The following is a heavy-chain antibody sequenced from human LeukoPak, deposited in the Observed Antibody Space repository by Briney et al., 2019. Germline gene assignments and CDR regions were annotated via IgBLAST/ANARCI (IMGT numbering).Heavy chain of an antibody. V-gene: IGHV3-9*01. Sequence: VAGVFWNGVDKGYADSEKGRFTIFRDNAKNSMYLQMNSLRIEDTALYYCSKDISAGGLDVWGPGTPVTVSS. CDR3: SKDISAGGLDV. J-gene: IGHJ6*02. D-gene: IGHD3-16*02. CDR2: VFWNGVDK.